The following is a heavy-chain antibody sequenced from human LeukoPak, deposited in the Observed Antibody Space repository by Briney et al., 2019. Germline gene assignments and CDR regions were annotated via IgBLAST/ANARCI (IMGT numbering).Heavy chain of an antibody. D-gene: IGHD6-13*01. Sequence: ASVKVSCKASGYTFTSYGISWVRQAPGQGLEWMGWISAYNGNTNYAQKLQGRVTMTTDTSTSTAYMELRSLRSDDTAVYYCARDARGPYSSSPPLQHWGQGTLVTVSS. V-gene: IGHV1-18*01. CDR3: ARDARGPYSSSPPLQH. CDR1: GYTFTSYG. CDR2: ISAYNGNT. J-gene: IGHJ1*01.